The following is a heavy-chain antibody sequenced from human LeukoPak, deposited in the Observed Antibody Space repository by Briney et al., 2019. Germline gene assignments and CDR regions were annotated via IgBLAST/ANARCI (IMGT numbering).Heavy chain of an antibody. CDR3: ARGVDYYYYYYYMDV. J-gene: IGHJ6*03. CDR1: GFTFSNAW. Sequence: GGSLRLSCAASGFTFSNAWMSWVRQAPGKGLEWVSSISSSSNYIYYADSVRGRFTISRNNAKNSLSLQMNSLRAADTAVYYCARGVDYYYYYYYMDVWGKGTTVTVSS. CDR2: ISSSSNYI. D-gene: IGHD3-3*01. V-gene: IGHV3-21*01.